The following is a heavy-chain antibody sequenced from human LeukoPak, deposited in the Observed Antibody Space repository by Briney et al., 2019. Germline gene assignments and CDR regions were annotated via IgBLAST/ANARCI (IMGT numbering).Heavy chain of an antibody. CDR1: GFTFSNAW. Sequence: GGSLRLSCAASGFTFSNAWMNWVRQAPGKGLEWVGRIKSKNDGGTTDYAAPVEGRFTISRDDLKNMLYLQMNSLKIEDTAVYYCTTADYGGNSGIDYWGQGTLVTVSS. J-gene: IGHJ4*02. CDR2: IKSKNDGGTT. CDR3: TTADYGGNSGIDY. V-gene: IGHV3-15*01. D-gene: IGHD4-23*01.